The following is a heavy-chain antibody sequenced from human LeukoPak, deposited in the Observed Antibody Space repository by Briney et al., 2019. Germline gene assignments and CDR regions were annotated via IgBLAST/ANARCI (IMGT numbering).Heavy chain of an antibody. V-gene: IGHV3-64D*09. D-gene: IGHD5-18*01. Sequence: GGSLRLSCSASGFTFSRYAMHWLRQAPGKGLEYVSAISSNGGSTYYGDSVKGRFTISRDNSKNTLDLQMSRLRAEDTAVYYCVKARGIQLWLPGDYWGQGTLVTVSS. CDR1: GFTFSRYA. J-gene: IGHJ4*02. CDR2: ISSNGGST. CDR3: VKARGIQLWLPGDY.